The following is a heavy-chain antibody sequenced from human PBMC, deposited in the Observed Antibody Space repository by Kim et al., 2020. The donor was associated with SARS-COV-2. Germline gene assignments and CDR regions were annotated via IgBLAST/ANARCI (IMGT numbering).Heavy chain of an antibody. CDR2: INAGNGNT. J-gene: IGHJ6*02. D-gene: IGHD3-10*01. Sequence: ASVKVSCKASGYTFTSYAMHWVRQAPGKRLEWMGWINAGNGNTKYSQKFQGRVTITRDTSASTAYMELNRLRSEDTAVYYCARAELLLWFGESLLDNYGMDVWGQGTTVTVSS. CDR3: ARAELLLWFGESLLDNYGMDV. CDR1: GYTFTSYA. V-gene: IGHV1-3*01.